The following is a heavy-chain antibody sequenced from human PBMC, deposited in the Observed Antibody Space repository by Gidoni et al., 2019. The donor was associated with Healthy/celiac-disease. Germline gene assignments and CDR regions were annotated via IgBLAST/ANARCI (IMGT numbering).Heavy chain of an antibody. D-gene: IGHD2-15*01. J-gene: IGHJ2*01. CDR2: IYYSGST. V-gene: IGHV4-39*01. CDR1: GGSIRSSSYY. Sequence: QLQLQASGPGLVKPSETLSLTCTVSGGSIRSSSYYWGWIRQPPGKGLEWIGGIYYSGSTYYNPSLKSRVTISVDTSKNQFSLKLSSVTAADTAVYYCARREGGPLWYFDLWGRGTLVTVSS. CDR3: ARREGGPLWYFDL.